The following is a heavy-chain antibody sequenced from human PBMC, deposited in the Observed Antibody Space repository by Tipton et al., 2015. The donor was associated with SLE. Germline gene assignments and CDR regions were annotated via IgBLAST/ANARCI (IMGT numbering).Heavy chain of an antibody. CDR3: ARWICTSSNCGSFDI. V-gene: IGHV4-61*02. D-gene: IGHD2/OR15-2a*01. CDR1: GGSITGGGNF. Sequence: TLSLTCAVSGGSITGGGNFWSWIRQPAGKGLEWIGRIYTSGSNYNPSLNSRVTISVDTSKNQFSPSLSSVTAADTAVYYCARWICTSSNCGSFDIWGQGTMVTVAS. J-gene: IGHJ3*02. CDR2: IYTSGS.